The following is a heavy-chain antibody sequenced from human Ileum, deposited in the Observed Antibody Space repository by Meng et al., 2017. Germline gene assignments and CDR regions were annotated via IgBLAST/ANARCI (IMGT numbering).Heavy chain of an antibody. V-gene: IGHV3-23*04. Sequence: GQLVESGGGLVQPGGSLRLSCAASGFIFSSSGMNGFRQAPGKGLEWVSSISSSARNTYYADSVMGRFTISRDNSKNTVYLQMTSVRVEDTAVYYCAKDPDELDSWGQGTLVTVSS. CDR3: AKDPDELDS. J-gene: IGHJ4*02. CDR1: GFIFSSSG. CDR2: ISSSARNT.